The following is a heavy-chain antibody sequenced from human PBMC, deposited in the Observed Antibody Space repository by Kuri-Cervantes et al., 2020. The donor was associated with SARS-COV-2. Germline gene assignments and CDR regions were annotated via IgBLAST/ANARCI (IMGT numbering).Heavy chain of an antibody. CDR3: TRDGYGDYNDAFDI. CDR1: GFTFGDYA. D-gene: IGHD4-17*01. V-gene: IGHV3-49*03. CDR2: ITNKAYGWTT. J-gene: IGHJ3*02. Sequence: GESLKISCTASGFTFGDYAMSWFRQAPGKGLEWVGFITNKAYGWTTEYDAAVKVRFTISIDDSKSIAYLQMNSLKTEDTAVYYCTRDGYGDYNDAFDIWGQGTMVTVSS.